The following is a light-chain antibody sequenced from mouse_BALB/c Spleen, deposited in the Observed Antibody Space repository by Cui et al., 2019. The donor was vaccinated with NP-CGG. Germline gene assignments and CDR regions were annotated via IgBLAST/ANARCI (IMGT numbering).Light chain of an antibody. CDR3: ALWYSNHWV. CDR2: GTN. CDR1: TGAVTTSNY. V-gene: IGLV1*01. J-gene: IGLJ1*01. Sequence: QALLTHEHPLTTSPGETVTLTCRSSTGAVTTSNYANWVQEKPDHLFTGLIGGTNNRAPGVPARFSGSLIGDKAALTITGAQTEDEAIYFCALWYSNHWVFGGGTKLTVL.